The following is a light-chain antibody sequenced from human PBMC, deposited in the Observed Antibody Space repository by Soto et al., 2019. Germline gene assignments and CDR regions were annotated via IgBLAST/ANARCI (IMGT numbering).Light chain of an antibody. CDR1: QSVSSN. V-gene: IGKV3-15*01. CDR3: QQYNNWPWT. CDR2: GAS. Sequence: EIVMTQSPATLSVSPGERATLSCRASQSVSSNLAWYQQKPGQPPRLLIYGASTRATGVPARFSGSGSGTEFTLTISSLQSEDFAVYYCQQYNNWPWTFGLGTTVEIK. J-gene: IGKJ1*01.